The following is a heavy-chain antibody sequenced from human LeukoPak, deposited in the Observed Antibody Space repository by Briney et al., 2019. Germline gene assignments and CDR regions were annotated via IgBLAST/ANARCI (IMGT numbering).Heavy chain of an antibody. Sequence: ASVKVSCKASGGTFSSYAISWVRQAPGQGLEWMGGIIPIFGTANYAQKFQGRVTITADESTSTAYMELSSLRSEDTAVYYCARDPGGGMGGLAFTLGYWGQGTLVTVSS. V-gene: IGHV1-69*01. D-gene: IGHD1-26*01. CDR3: ARDPGGGMGGLAFTLGY. CDR1: GGTFSSYA. J-gene: IGHJ4*02. CDR2: IIPIFGTA.